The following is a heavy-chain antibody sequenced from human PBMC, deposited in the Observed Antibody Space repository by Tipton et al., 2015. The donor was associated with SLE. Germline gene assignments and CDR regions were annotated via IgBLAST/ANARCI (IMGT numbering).Heavy chain of an antibody. J-gene: IGHJ6*02. CDR2: IYYSGST. V-gene: IGHV4-59*11. CDR1: GGSISSHY. Sequence: TLSLTCTVSGGSISSHYWSWIRQPPGEGLEWIGYIYYSGSTNYNPSLKSRVTISVDTSKNQFSLKLSSVTAADTAVYYCARDSSSWYYYGMDVWGQGTTVTVSS. CDR3: ARDSSSWYYYGMDV. D-gene: IGHD6-13*01.